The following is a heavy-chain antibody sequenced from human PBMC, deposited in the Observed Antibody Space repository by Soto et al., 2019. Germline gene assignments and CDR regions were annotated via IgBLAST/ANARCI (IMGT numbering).Heavy chain of an antibody. CDR2: ISAYNGNT. CDR1: GYTFTSYG. CDR3: ASDGVLFLWFGELFHYGMDV. V-gene: IGHV1-18*01. Sequence: ASVKVSCKASGYTFTSYGISWVRQAPGQGLEWMGWISAYNGNTNYAQKLQGRVTMTTDTSTSTAYMELRSLRSDDTAVYYCASDGVLFLWFGELFHYGMDVWGQGTTVTVSS. D-gene: IGHD3-10*01. J-gene: IGHJ6*02.